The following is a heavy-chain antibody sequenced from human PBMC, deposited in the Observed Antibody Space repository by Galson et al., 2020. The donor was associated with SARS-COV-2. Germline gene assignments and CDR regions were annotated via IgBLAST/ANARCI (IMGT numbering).Heavy chain of an antibody. CDR2: ISSSSSYT. V-gene: IGHV3-11*06. J-gene: IGHJ2*01. CDR1: GFTFSDYY. Sequence: GGSLRLSCAASGFTFSDYYMSWIRQAPGKGLEWASYISSSSSYTNYADPVKGRFTISRDNAKNSLYLQMNSLRAEDTAVYYCAREEGGNSDWYFDLWGRGTLVTVAS. CDR3: AREEGGNSDWYFDL. D-gene: IGHD2-21*02.